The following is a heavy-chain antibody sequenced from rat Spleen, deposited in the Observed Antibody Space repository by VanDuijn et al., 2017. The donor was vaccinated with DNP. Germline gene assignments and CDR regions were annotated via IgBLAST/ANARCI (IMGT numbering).Heavy chain of an antibody. J-gene: IGHJ1*01. Sequence: QVQLRQSGAEPAKPGSSVKISCKASGYTFTTYYITWIKQTTGQGREYIGYINTGSGGNNYNEKFRGKATLTVDTSSNTAFMQLSSLTPDDSAVYYCARRRLPYWYFDFWGPGTMVTVSS. CDR3: ARRRLPYWYFDF. CDR2: INTGSGGN. V-gene: IGHV1-43*01. CDR1: GYTFTTYY. D-gene: IGHD1-4*01.